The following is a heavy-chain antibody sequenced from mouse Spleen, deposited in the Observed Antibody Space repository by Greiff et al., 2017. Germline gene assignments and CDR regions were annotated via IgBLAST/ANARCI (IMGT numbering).Heavy chain of an antibody. CDR3: ARRGYGYLYYFDY. CDR1: GFTFSSYA. J-gene: IGHJ2*01. V-gene: IGHV5-9-3*01. CDR2: ISSGGGNT. Sequence: EVQVVESGGGLVKLGGSLKLSCAASGFTFSSYAMSWVRQTPEKRLEWVATISSGGGNTYYPDSVKGRFTISRDNAKNTLYLQMSSLKSEDTAMYYCARRGYGYLYYFDYWGQGTTLTVSS. D-gene: IGHD1-2*01.